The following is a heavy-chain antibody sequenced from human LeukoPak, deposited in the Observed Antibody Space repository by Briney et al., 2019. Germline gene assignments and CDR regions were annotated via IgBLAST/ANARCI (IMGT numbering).Heavy chain of an antibody. CDR1: GYTFTGTY. J-gene: IGHJ4*02. Sequence: ASVRVSCKASGYTFTGTYMHWVRQAPGQGFEWIGWISPASGATKYAQNFQGRVTLTTDTSITTAYMELSSLTSDDTASYYCLNEHGGWGQGTPVTVSS. CDR3: LNEHGG. V-gene: IGHV1-2*02. D-gene: IGHD1-1*01. CDR2: ISPASGAT.